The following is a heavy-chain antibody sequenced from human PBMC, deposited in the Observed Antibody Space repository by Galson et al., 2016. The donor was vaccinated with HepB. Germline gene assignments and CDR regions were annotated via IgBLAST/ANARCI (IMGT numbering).Heavy chain of an antibody. D-gene: IGHD5-18*01. J-gene: IGHJ6*03. V-gene: IGHV3-30*18. CDR2: ISFDGNNK. CDR3: AKDSRGYWAYYHYYYMDV. Sequence: SLRLSCAASGLTFNSYGMHWVRQAPGKGLEWLAFISFDGNNKDYADSVKGRFTISRDKSTKTLYLHMNSLRVEDTALYYCAKDSRGYWAYYHYYYMDVWGSGTTVTVSS. CDR1: GLTFNSYG.